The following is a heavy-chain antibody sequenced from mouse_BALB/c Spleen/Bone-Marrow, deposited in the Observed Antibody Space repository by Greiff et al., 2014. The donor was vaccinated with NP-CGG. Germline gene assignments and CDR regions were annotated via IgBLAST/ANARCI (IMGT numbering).Heavy chain of an antibody. J-gene: IGHJ3*01. V-gene: IGHV4-1*02. CDR3: AGNIYSNWIAY. D-gene: IGHD1-1*01. CDR2: INPDSSTI. CDR1: GFDFSRYW. Sequence: EVQLMQSGAGLVQPGASLKLSCAASGFDFSRYWMTWVRQAPGKGLEWIGEINPDSSTINYNPTLKDKFIISRDKAKNTLYLQMSRVRSEDTAVYYCAGNIYSNWIAYWGQGTLVTVSA.